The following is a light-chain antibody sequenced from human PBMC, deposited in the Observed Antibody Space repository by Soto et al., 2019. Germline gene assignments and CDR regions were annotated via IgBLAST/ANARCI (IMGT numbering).Light chain of an antibody. Sequence: QSVLTQPPSASGTPGQRVTISCSGSSSNIGSNYVYWYQQLPGTAPKLLIYSNNQRPSGVPDRFSGSKSGTSASLAISGLRSEDEADYYSAAWDDSLSGSYVFGTGTKVTVL. J-gene: IGLJ1*01. CDR1: SSNIGSNY. CDR2: SNN. CDR3: AAWDDSLSGSYV. V-gene: IGLV1-47*02.